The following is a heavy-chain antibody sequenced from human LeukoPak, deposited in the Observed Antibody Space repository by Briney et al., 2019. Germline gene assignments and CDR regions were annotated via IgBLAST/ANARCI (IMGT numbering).Heavy chain of an antibody. J-gene: IGHJ6*03. Sequence: ASVKVSCKASGYIFTGYYMHWVRQAPGQGLEWMGWINPNSGGTNYAQKFQGRVTMTRDTSISTAYMELSRLRSDDTAVYYCAFSSYYLQGNYYYMDVWGKGTTVTVSS. CDR3: AFSSYYLQGNYYYMDV. CDR1: GYIFTGYY. V-gene: IGHV1-2*02. D-gene: IGHD1-26*01. CDR2: INPNSGGT.